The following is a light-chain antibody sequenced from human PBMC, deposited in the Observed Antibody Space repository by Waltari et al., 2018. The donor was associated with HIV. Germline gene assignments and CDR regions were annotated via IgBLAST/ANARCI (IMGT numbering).Light chain of an antibody. CDR1: QSLVHNNGNTY. V-gene: IGKV2-30*02. CDR3: MQGTYWPPT. J-gene: IGKJ4*01. CDR2: KVS. Sequence: QSPVSVAVSLGQSASISCKSAQSLVHNNGNTYIHWFHQRPGQSPRRLIYKVSNRDSGVPEKFTGSGSGSQFTLKITAVAAEDGGIYFCMQGTYWPPTFGGGTKV.